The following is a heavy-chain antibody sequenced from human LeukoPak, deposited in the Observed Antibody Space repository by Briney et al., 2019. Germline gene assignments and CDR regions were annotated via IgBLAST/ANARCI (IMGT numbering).Heavy chain of an antibody. V-gene: IGHV4-39*01. Sequence: SQTLSLTCTVSGGSISSSSYYWGWIRQPPGKGLEWIGSIYYSGSTYYNPFLKSRVTISVDTSKNQFSLKLSSVTAADTAVYYCARQVKRYYYDSSGYYYLDAFDIWGQGTMVTVSS. J-gene: IGHJ3*02. D-gene: IGHD3-22*01. CDR3: ARQVKRYYYDSSGYYYLDAFDI. CDR2: IYYSGST. CDR1: GGSISSSSYY.